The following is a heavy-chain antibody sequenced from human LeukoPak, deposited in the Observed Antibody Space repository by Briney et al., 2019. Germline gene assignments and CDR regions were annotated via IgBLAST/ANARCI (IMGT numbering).Heavy chain of an antibody. CDR1: GFTFSNYW. J-gene: IGHJ4*02. D-gene: IGHD3-3*01. V-gene: IGHV3-7*01. CDR2: IKQDGSEK. Sequence: GGSLRLSCAASGFTFSNYWMSWVRQAPGKGLEWVANIKQDGSEKYYVDSVKGRFTIPRDNAKNSLFLQMNSLRAEDTAAYYCARDEPQTYYDFWSGYYNPRNFDYWGQGTLVTVSS. CDR3: ARDEPQTYYDFWSGYYNPRNFDY.